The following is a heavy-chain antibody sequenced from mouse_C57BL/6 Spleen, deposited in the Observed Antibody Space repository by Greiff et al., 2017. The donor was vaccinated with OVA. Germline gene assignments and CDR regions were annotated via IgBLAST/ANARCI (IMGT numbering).Heavy chain of an antibody. D-gene: IGHD2-4*01. CDR2: INPYNGGT. J-gene: IGHJ2*01. Sequence: EVQLQQSGPVLVKPGASVKMSCKASGYTFTDYYMNWVKQSHGKSFEWIGVINPYNGGTSYNQKFKGKATLTVDKSSSTAYMELNSLTSEDSAVYYCAREGVYDYDGRGFDYWGQGTTLTVSS. V-gene: IGHV1-19*01. CDR3: AREGVYDYDGRGFDY. CDR1: GYTFTDYY.